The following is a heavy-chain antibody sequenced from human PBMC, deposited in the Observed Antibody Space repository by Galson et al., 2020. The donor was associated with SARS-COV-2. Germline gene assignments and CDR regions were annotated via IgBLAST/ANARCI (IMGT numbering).Heavy chain of an antibody. CDR3: ARDGCSGGDCYAYGMGV. D-gene: IGHD2-15*01. V-gene: IGHV3-48*01. CDR2: ISSRSSTI. J-gene: IGHJ6*04. Sequence: GESLKISCAASGFTFSYYSMNWVRQAPGKGLEWVSYISSRSSTIYYADSVTGRFTISRDNAKNSLYLQMNSLRGEDTAVYYCARDGCSGGDCYAYGMGVWGKGTTVAVAS. CDR1: GFTFSYYS.